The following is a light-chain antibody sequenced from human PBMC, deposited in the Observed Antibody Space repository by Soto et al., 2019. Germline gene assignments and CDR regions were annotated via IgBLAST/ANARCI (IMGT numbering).Light chain of an antibody. CDR2: DTA. Sequence: QAVVTQEPSLTVSPGGTVTLTCGSSPGAVTNGHYPYWFQQKPGQAPRTLIYDTANSHSWPPARFSGCVLGGKAALTLSGAQPEDEAEYYCLLSYNGPYVFGTGTKGTVL. J-gene: IGLJ1*01. V-gene: IGLV7-46*01. CDR1: PGAVTNGHY. CDR3: LLSYNGPYV.